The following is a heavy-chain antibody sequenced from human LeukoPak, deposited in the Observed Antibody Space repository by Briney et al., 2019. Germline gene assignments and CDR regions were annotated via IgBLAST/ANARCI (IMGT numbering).Heavy chain of an antibody. CDR1: GFTFSTYG. D-gene: IGHD1-26*01. V-gene: IGHV3-64*01. Sequence: GGSLRLSCAASGFTFSTYGMHWVRQAPGKGLEYLSTINSNGDKAYYANSVKGRFTVSRDNSKNTLYLQMVSLRPEDLAVYYSARDLKQEGGYYMDVWGKGTTVTISS. J-gene: IGHJ6*03. CDR2: INSNGDKA. CDR3: ARDLKQEGGYYMDV.